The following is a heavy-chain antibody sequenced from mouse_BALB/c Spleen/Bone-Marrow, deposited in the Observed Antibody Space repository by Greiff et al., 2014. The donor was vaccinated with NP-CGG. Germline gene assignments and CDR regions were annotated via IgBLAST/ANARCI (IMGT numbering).Heavy chain of an antibody. Sequence: LVESGPELMKPGASVKISCKASGYSFTSYYMHWVKQSHGKSLERIGYIDPFNGDTNYNQKFKGKATLTVDKSSSTAYMHLSSLTSEDSAVYYCARRVITTGPGFAYWGQGTLVTVSA. CDR3: ARRVITTGPGFAY. V-gene: IGHV1S135*01. CDR2: IDPFNGDT. J-gene: IGHJ3*01. D-gene: IGHD2-4*01. CDR1: GYSFTSYY.